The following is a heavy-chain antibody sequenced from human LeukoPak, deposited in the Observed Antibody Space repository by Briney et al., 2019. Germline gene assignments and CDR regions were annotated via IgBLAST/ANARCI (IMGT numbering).Heavy chain of an antibody. V-gene: IGHV3-7*01. J-gene: IGHJ4*02. CDR1: GFTFSSYG. CDR2: INHVGSDK. Sequence: GGSLRLSCAASGFTFSSYGMHWVRQAPGKGLEWVANINHVGSDKYYVDSVKGRFTISRDNAKNSLYLQMNSLRAEDTAVYYCARGRHYGSGSYYSPPYFDYWGQGTLVTVSS. D-gene: IGHD3-10*01. CDR3: ARGRHYGSGSYYSPPYFDY.